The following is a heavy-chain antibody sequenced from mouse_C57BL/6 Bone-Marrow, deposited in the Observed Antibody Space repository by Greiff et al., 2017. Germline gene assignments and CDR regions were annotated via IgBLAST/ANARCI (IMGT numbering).Heavy chain of an antibody. J-gene: IGHJ4*01. Sequence: EVHLVESGGGLVQPKGSLKLSCAASGFSFNTYAMNWVRQAPGKGLEWVARIRSKSNNYATYYADSVKDRFTISRDDSESMLYLQMNNLKTEDTAMYYCVRHSYDARDYWGQGTSVTVSS. CDR1: GFSFNTYA. CDR3: VRHSYDARDY. V-gene: IGHV10-1*01. CDR2: IRSKSNNYAT.